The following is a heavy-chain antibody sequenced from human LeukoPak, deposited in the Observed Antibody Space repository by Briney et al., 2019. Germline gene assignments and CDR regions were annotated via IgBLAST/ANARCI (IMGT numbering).Heavy chain of an antibody. CDR1: GDSISSYY. V-gene: IGHV4-4*09. J-gene: IGHJ4*02. D-gene: IGHD6-6*01. CDR2: IYTSGGT. Sequence: SETLSLTCTVSGDSISSYYWSWIRQPPGKGLEWIGYIYTSGGTNYIPSLKGRVTISIDTSKNQFSLKLSSVTAADSAVYYCARLTRLSTSPDRYYLDYWGQATLVTVSS. CDR3: ARLTRLSTSPDRYYLDY.